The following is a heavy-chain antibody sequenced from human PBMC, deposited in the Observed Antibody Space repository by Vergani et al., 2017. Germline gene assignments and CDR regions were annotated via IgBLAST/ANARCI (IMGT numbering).Heavy chain of an antibody. J-gene: IGHJ4*02. V-gene: IGHV3-30*18. Sequence: QVQLVESGGGVVQPGRSLRLSCAASGFTFSSYGIHWVRQAPGKGLEWVAVISYDGSNKFYADSVKGRFTIFRDNSRNTLYLQMNSLRAEDTAVYYCAKYSSSADFDYWGQGPLVTVSS. D-gene: IGHD6-6*01. CDR1: GFTFSSYG. CDR3: AKYSSSADFDY. CDR2: ISYDGSNK.